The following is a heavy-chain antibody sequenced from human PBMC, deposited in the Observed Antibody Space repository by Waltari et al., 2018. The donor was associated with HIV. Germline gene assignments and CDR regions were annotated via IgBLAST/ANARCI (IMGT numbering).Heavy chain of an antibody. CDR2: ISWNSGSI. Sequence: WVRQAPGKGLEWVSGISWNSGSIGYADSVKGRFTISRDNAKNSLYLQMNSLRAEDTALYYCAKAPRRYYDSSGSFDYWGQGTLVTVSS. CDR3: AKAPRRYYDSSGSFDY. J-gene: IGHJ4*02. D-gene: IGHD3-22*01. V-gene: IGHV3-9*01.